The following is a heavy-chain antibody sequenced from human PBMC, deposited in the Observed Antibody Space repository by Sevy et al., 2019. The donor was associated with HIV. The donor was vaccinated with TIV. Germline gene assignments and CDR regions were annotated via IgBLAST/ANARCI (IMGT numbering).Heavy chain of an antibody. CDR2: IYYSGCT. CDR3: ARESIGAVGDFDY. CDR1: GGSISNYF. V-gene: IGHV4-59*12. Sequence: SETLSLTCTVSGGSISNYFWSWIRQPPGKGLEWIGYIYYSGCTNYNPSLKSRVTISVDTSKNQFSLKLSSVTAADTAVYYCARESIGAVGDFDYWGQGTLVTVSS. J-gene: IGHJ4*02. D-gene: IGHD6-13*01.